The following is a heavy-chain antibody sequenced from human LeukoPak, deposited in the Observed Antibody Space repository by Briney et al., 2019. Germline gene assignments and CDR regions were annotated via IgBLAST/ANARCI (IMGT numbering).Heavy chain of an antibody. D-gene: IGHD5-18*01. CDR1: GYTFTSYD. Sequence: RASVKVSCKASGYTFTSYDIDWVRQATGQGLEWMGWMNPNSGNTGYAQKFQGGVTMTRNTSISTAYMELSSLRSEDTAVYYCAREAHRYSPDHPDYYYYGMDVWGQGTTVTVSS. CDR2: MNPNSGNT. J-gene: IGHJ6*02. V-gene: IGHV1-8*01. CDR3: AREAHRYSPDHPDYYYYGMDV.